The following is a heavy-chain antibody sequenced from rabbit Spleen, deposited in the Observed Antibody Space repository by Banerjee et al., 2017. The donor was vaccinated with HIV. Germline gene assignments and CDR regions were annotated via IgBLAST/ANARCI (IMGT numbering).Heavy chain of an antibody. Sequence: QEQLVESGGGLVQPEGSLTLTCTASGISFSAYNFMCWVRQAPGKGLEWIACIDIGSRDFTYYASWAKGRFTISKTSSTTVTLQMTSLTVADTATYFCARDTGSSFSPYGMDLWGPGTLVTVS. CDR3: ARDTGSSFSPYGMDL. D-gene: IGHD8-1*01. CDR2: IDIGSRDFT. CDR1: GISFSAYNF. J-gene: IGHJ6*01. V-gene: IGHV1S45*01.